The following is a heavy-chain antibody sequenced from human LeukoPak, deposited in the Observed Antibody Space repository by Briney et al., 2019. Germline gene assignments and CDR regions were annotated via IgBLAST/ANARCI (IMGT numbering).Heavy chain of an antibody. J-gene: IGHJ6*03. CDR3: ARRAIVGATTYSYYYYMDV. CDR2: IIPILGIA. D-gene: IGHD1-26*01. Sequence: SVRVSCKASGGTFSSYAISWVRQAPGQGLEWMGRIIPILGIANYAQKFQGRVTITADKSTSTAYMELSSLRSEDTAVYYCARRAIVGATTYSYYYYMDVWGKGTTVTVSS. V-gene: IGHV1-69*04. CDR1: GGTFSSYA.